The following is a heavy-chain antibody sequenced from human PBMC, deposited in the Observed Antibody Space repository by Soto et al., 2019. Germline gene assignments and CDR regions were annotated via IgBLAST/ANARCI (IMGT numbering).Heavy chain of an antibody. V-gene: IGHV1-18*01. CDR3: ARVVGALGHWFDP. CDR2: ISAYNGNT. Sequence: GPGLEWMGRISAYNGNTNYAQKLQGRVTMTTDTSTSTAYMELRSLRSDDTAVYYCARVVGALGHWFDPWGQGTLVTVSS. J-gene: IGHJ5*02. D-gene: IGHD1-26*01.